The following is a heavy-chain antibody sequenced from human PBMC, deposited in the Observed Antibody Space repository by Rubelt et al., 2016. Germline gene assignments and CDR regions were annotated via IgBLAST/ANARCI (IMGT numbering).Heavy chain of an antibody. CDR3: ARGAWNRRFDYFDY. J-gene: IGHJ4*02. V-gene: IGHV1-46*04. Sequence: GQGFEWMGKINPSDGRTTFAQRLQGRVTMTRDTFMSTVYMELSSLRSEDTAVYYCARGAWNRRFDYFDYWGQGTLVTVSS. D-gene: IGHD1-1*01. CDR2: INPSDGRT.